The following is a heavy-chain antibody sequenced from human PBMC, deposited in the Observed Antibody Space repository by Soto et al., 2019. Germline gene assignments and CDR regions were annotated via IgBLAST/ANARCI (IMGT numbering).Heavy chain of an antibody. V-gene: IGHV4-59*08. CDR3: ARQFRDVYNAVEY. CDR1: GGSISSYH. Sequence: QVQLQESGPGLVKPSETLSLTCTVSGGSISSYHWSWIRQSPGKGLEWIGYTSNSAPTIYNPSLKSRVTISADSSKNPFSLRPSSVTAADTAVYFCARQFRDVYNAVEYWGQGALVTVSS. J-gene: IGHJ4*02. CDR2: TSNSAPT. D-gene: IGHD1-1*01.